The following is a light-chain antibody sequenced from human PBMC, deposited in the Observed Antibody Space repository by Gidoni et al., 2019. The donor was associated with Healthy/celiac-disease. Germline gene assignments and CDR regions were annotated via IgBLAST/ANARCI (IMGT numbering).Light chain of an antibody. CDR2: GAS. V-gene: IGKV3-20*01. CDR3: QQYGSSPRT. CDR1: QSVSSSY. J-gene: IGKJ1*01. Sequence: DIVLTQSPGTLSLSPGERATLSCRASQSVSSSYLAWSQQTPGQAPRLLIYGASSRATGIPDMFSGSGSGTDFTLTISRLEPEDFAVYYCQQYGSSPRTFGQGTKVEIK.